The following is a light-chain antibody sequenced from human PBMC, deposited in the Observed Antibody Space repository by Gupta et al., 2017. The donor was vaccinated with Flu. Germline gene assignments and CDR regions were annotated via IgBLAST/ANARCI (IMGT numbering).Light chain of an antibody. Sequence: EIVLTQSPGTLSLSPGERATLSCRASQPISRNFLVWYQQKPGQAPRLLIYDASTRATSIPDRFSGSGSGTDFTLTISRLEPDDFAVYYCQQVDESPRTFGQGTRVEIK. J-gene: IGKJ1*01. CDR3: QQVDESPRT. CDR1: QPISRNF. CDR2: DAS. V-gene: IGKV3-20*01.